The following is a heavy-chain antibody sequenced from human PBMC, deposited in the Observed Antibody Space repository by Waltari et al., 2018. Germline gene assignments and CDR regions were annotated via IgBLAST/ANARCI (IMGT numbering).Heavy chain of an antibody. V-gene: IGHV4-61*02. CDR1: GASITSGSVS. Sequence: VQLQESGLGLVRPSQSLSLPCTVPGASITSGSVSWPWTRPPAGKGLEWVGHIFTSGSTRYNTALKGGVSGALDTCENQFSLRRSSVTGADTAVDYCARGEARYYDIMAGGGYYGWDGWGQGTTVAVS. D-gene: IGHD3-9*01. CDR2: IFTSGST. J-gene: IGHJ6*02. CDR3: ARGEARYYDIMAGGGYYGWDG.